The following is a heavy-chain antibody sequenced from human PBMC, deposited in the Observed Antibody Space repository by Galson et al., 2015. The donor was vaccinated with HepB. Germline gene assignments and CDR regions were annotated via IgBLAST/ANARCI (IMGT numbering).Heavy chain of an antibody. CDR3: AKGLGQYFDS. V-gene: IGHV4-30-4*07. J-gene: IGHJ4*02. D-gene: IGHD3/OR15-3a*01. CDR1: GGSISSGGYS. Sequence: TLSLTCAVSGGSISSGGYSWTWIRQPPGKGLEWIGYIYYNGDTFYNPSLKSRLTMSMDASKNQFSLRLSSVTAADTAVYYCAKGLGQYFDSWGQGMLVTVSS. CDR2: IYYNGDT.